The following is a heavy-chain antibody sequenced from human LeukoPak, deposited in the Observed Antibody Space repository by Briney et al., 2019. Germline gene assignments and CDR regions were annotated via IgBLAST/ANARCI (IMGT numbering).Heavy chain of an antibody. Sequence: GGSLRLSCAASGFTFSSYYMSWVRQAPGKGLEWVSPISSGSSYMFYADSVRGRFTISRDNAKNSLYLQMNSLRAEDTAVYYCARDRGSGWHTFDYWGQGTLLTVSS. CDR3: ARDRGSGWHTFDY. D-gene: IGHD6-19*01. CDR2: ISSGSSYM. J-gene: IGHJ4*02. V-gene: IGHV3-21*01. CDR1: GFTFSSYY.